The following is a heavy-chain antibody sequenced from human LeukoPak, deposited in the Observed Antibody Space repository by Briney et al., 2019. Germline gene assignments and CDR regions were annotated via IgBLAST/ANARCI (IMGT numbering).Heavy chain of an antibody. Sequence: SETLSLTCGVSGVSFSGYYWSWLRQPPGKGLEWIGEINDSGSTKYNPSLKSRVTISIDTSKNQFSLKLNSVTAADTAVYYCAKHRGAAGWRSFDIWGQGTMVTVSS. D-gene: IGHD6-13*01. V-gene: IGHV4-34*01. CDR3: AKHRGAAGWRSFDI. CDR1: GVSFSGYY. CDR2: INDSGST. J-gene: IGHJ3*02.